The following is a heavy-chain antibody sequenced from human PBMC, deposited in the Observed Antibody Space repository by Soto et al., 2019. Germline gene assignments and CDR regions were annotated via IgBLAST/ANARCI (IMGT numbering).Heavy chain of an antibody. J-gene: IGHJ4*02. D-gene: IGHD6-19*01. CDR2: IRSKAYGGTT. V-gene: IGHV3-49*03. Sequence: PGGSLRLSCTASGFTFGDYAMSWFRQAPGKGLEWVGFIRSKAYGGTTEYAASVKGRFAISRDDSKSIAYLQMNSLKTEDTAVYYCTRGIAVAGLAFDYWGQGVPVTVSS. CDR1: GFTFGDYA. CDR3: TRGIAVAGLAFDY.